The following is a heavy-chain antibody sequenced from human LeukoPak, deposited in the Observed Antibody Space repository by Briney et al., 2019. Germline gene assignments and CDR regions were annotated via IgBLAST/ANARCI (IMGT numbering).Heavy chain of an antibody. CDR3: ARGDILTGCSY. D-gene: IGHD3-9*01. CDR2: IDHSGST. J-gene: IGHJ4*02. CDR1: GGSFSGYY. V-gene: IGHV4-34*01. Sequence: SETLSLTCAVYGGSFSGYYWSWIRQPPGKGLEWIGEIDHSGSTNYNPSLKSRVTISADTSKNQFSLKLSSVTAADTAVYYCARGDILTGCSYWGQGTLVTVSS.